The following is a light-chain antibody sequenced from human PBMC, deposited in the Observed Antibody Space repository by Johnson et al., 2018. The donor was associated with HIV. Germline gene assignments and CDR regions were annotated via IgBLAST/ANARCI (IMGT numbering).Light chain of an antibody. Sequence: QSVLTQPPSVSAAPGQKVTISCSGSSSNIGKNYVSWYQQLPGKAPKLLIYENNERPSGIPDRFSGSKSGTSATLGITGLQTGDEADYYCETWDDSLNFVFGTGTKVTVL. V-gene: IGLV1-51*01. CDR2: ENN. CDR1: SSNIGKNY. CDR3: ETWDDSLNFV. J-gene: IGLJ1*01.